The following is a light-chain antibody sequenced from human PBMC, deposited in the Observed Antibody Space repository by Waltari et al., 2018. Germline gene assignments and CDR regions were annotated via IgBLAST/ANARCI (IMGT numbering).Light chain of an antibody. V-gene: IGLV2-11*01. CDR3: CSYVGAYSWV. CDR2: DVT. CDR1: RSDIGSFKH. Sequence: QSALTHPLSVSGSPAQSVTISCPWTRSDIGSFKHASWYQPHPDKPPKLLSYDVTERPSGVPDRFSGSKSGNTASLTISGLQAEDEAHYYCCSYVGAYSWVFGGGTDLTVV. J-gene: IGLJ3*02.